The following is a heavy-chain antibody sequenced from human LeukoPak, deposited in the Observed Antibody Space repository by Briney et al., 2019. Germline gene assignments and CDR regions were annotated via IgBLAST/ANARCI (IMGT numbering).Heavy chain of an antibody. D-gene: IGHD6-19*01. V-gene: IGHV3-30*02. CDR2: IRYDGSNK. J-gene: IGHJ4*02. CDR1: GFTFSSYG. Sequence: PGGSLRLSCAASGFTFSSYGMHWVRQAPGKGLEWVAFIRYDGSNKYYADSVKGRFTISRDNSKNTLYLQMNSLRAEDTAVYYCAKGALYSSGWYLWYWGQGTLVTVSS. CDR3: AKGALYSSGWYLWY.